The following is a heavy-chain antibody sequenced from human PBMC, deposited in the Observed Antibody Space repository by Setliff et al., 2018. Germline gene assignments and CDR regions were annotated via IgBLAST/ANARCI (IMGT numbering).Heavy chain of an antibody. D-gene: IGHD2-21*02. Sequence: SETLSLTCSVSGVSVSDYYWSWIRQPAGRGLEYIGRIYTSGATNYSPSVRGRVTISVDHLKNQVALTLKSVTAADTAVYFCAGATGVTYTWYFEHWGQGSLVTVSS. J-gene: IGHJ1*01. CDR2: IYTSGAT. CDR1: GVSVSDYY. V-gene: IGHV4-4*07. CDR3: AGATGVTYTWYFEH.